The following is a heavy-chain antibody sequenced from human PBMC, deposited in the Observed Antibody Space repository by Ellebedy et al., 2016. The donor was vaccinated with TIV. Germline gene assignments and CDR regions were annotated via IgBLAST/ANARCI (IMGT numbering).Heavy chain of an antibody. CDR2: IKSKTDGGTT. CDR3: TTNGYSSSSEIILFDY. D-gene: IGHD6-6*01. Sequence: GESLKISCAASGFTFSNAWMSWVRQAPGKGLEWVGRIKSKTDGGTTDYAAPVKGRFTISRDDSKNTLYLQMNSLKTEDTAVYYCTTNGYSSSSEIILFDYWGQGTLVTVSS. V-gene: IGHV3-15*01. CDR1: GFTFSNAW. J-gene: IGHJ4*02.